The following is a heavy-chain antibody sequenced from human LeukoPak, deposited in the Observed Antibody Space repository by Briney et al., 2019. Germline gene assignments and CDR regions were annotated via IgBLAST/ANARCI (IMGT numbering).Heavy chain of an antibody. CDR1: GGSMTNSY. D-gene: IGHD1-26*01. CDR3: ARGDPSGRPGIGFDF. J-gene: IGHJ4*02. CDR2: FHDSEGT. Sequence: PSETLCLTCTVSGGSMTNSYWSWIRQLPGKGLEWIGHFHDSEGTNYNPSLKSRVSISLDTSKNQVSLWLNSVTAADTAVYYCARGDPSGRPGIGFDFWGQGALVSVSS. V-gene: IGHV4-59*01.